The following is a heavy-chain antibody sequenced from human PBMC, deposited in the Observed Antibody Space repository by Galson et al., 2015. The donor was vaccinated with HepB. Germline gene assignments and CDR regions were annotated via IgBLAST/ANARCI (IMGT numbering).Heavy chain of an antibody. CDR2: ISGSGGST. D-gene: IGHD6-19*01. V-gene: IGHV3-23*01. CDR1: GFTFSSYA. Sequence: SLRLSCAASGFTFSSYAMSWVRQAPGKGLEWVSAISGSGGSTYYADSVKGRFTISRDNSKNTLYLQMNSLRAEDTAVYYCAKPRMAVAGTLRWVTLIDIWGQGTMVTVSS. CDR3: AKPRMAVAGTLRWVTLIDI. J-gene: IGHJ3*02.